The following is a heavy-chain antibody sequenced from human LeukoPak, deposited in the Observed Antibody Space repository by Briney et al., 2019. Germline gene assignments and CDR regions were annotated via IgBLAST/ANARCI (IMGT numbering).Heavy chain of an antibody. CDR1: GFTFSSYA. Sequence: PGGSLRLSCAASGFTFSSYAMSWVRQAPGKGLEWVSAISGSGGSTYYADSVKGRFTISRDNSKNTLYLQMNSLRVEDTAVYYCAKHPTYYYDSSGYHMYYFDYWGQGTLVTVSS. CDR3: AKHPTYYYDSSGYHMYYFDY. V-gene: IGHV3-23*01. D-gene: IGHD3-22*01. CDR2: ISGSGGST. J-gene: IGHJ4*02.